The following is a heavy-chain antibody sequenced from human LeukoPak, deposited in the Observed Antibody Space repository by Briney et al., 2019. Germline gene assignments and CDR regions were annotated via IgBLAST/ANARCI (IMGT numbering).Heavy chain of an antibody. Sequence: GTSMRLSWAASGFIFSSYPMHWLRQAPGRGMEWVGVISFDGRIKDYADSVKGRFTNSRDDSKNTLYVHMNSLRSDDTAVYFCARDLFLGTPVFLDYWGQGTLVTVSS. CDR2: ISFDGRIK. CDR1: GFIFSSYP. CDR3: ARDLFLGTPVFLDY. V-gene: IGHV3-30*04. D-gene: IGHD3-16*01. J-gene: IGHJ4*02.